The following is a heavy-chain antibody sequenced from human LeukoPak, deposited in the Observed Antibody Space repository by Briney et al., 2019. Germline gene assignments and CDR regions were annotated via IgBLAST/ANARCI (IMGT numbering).Heavy chain of an antibody. CDR3: ARANYYDSSGYYFGAFDI. CDR1: GYTLTGYY. Sequence: ASVKVSCKASGYTLTGYYMHWVRQAPGQGLEWMGIINPSGGSTSYAQKFQGRVTMTRDTSTSTVYMELSSLRSEDTAVYYCARANYYDSSGYYFGAFDIWGQGTMVTVSS. D-gene: IGHD3-22*01. V-gene: IGHV1-46*01. J-gene: IGHJ3*02. CDR2: INPSGGST.